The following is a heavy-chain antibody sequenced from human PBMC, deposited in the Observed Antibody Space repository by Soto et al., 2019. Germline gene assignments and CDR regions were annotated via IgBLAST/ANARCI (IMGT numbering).Heavy chain of an antibody. CDR2: IHYSGTT. V-gene: IGHV4-31*03. Sequence: PSETLSLTCSVSGGSISTSFYYWSWIRQVPGRGPEWIGHIHYSGTTHYNPSLKSRVTISLDTSKNQFSLRLSSVTAADTAVYFCARDRGQYVWAISRSYGMDVWGQGTTVTVSS. J-gene: IGHJ6*02. D-gene: IGHD3-16*02. CDR3: ARDRGQYVWAISRSYGMDV. CDR1: GGSISTSFYY.